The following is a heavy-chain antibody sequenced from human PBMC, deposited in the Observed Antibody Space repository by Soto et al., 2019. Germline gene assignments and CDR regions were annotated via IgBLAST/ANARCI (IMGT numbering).Heavy chain of an antibody. V-gene: IGHV1-69*01. CDR1: GGTFSSYA. D-gene: IGHD3-3*01. CDR3: ARDMKGWSGYHPSMDV. J-gene: IGHJ6*02. Sequence: QVQLVQSGAEVKRPGSSVKVSCKASGGTFSSYAISWVRQAPGQGLEWMGGIIPIFGTANYAQKFQGRVTITADESTSTAYRELSSLRSEDTAVYYCARDMKGWSGYHPSMDVWGQGTTVTVSS. CDR2: IIPIFGTA.